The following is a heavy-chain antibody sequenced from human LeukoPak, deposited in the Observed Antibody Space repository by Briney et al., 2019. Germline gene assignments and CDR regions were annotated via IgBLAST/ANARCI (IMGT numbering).Heavy chain of an antibody. J-gene: IGHJ4*02. CDR3: ARVGSTGYSYGCFDY. V-gene: IGHV1-69*05. Sequence: PIFCTSNSAQKFQRRVTNTTEETTSTAYMELSSLRSEDTAVYYCARVGSTGYSYGCFDYWGQGTLVTVSS. D-gene: IGHD5-18*01. CDR2: PIFCTS.